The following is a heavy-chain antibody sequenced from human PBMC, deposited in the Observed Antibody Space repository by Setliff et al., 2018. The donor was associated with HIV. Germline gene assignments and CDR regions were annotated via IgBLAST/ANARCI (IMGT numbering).Heavy chain of an antibody. CDR1: GYIFTDYY. CDR2: INPNGGYT. CDR3: ATDDYGGDSFDN. Sequence: GASVKVSCKASGYIFTDYYIHWVRQAPGQGLEWMGWINPNGGYTNYAQKFLGRVTMTQDTSFTTAYLELSRLGSDDTAVYYCATDDYGGDSFDNWGQGTLVTVSS. D-gene: IGHD4-17*01. J-gene: IGHJ4*02. V-gene: IGHV1-2*02.